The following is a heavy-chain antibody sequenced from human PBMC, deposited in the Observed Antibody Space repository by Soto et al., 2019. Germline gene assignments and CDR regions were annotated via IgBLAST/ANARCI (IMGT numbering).Heavy chain of an antibody. CDR1: GGTFSSYT. V-gene: IGHV1-69*02. D-gene: IGHD3-16*02. CDR3: ARGIDYDYIWGSYRLGDAFDI. CDR2: IIPILGIA. Sequence: QVQLVQSGAEVQKPGSSVKVSCKASGGTFSSYTISWVRQAPGQGLEWMGRIIPILGIANYAQKFQGRVTITADKSTSTAYMELSSLRSEDTAVYYCARGIDYDYIWGSYRLGDAFDIWGQGTMVTVSS. J-gene: IGHJ3*02.